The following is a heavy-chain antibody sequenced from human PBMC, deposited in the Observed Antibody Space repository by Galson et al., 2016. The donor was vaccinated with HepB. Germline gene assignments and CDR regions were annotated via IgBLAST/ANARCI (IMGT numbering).Heavy chain of an antibody. CDR3: ARDNNYYYGMDV. CDR1: GFTVSSNY. Sequence: SLRLSCAASGFTVSSNYMTWVRQAPGKGLEWVSVIYSGGSTYYADSVKGRFIISRDNSKNTLHLQMNSLRAEDTAVYYCARDNNYYYGMDVWGQGTTVTVSS. CDR2: IYSGGST. D-gene: IGHD2/OR15-2a*01. V-gene: IGHV3-53*01. J-gene: IGHJ6*02.